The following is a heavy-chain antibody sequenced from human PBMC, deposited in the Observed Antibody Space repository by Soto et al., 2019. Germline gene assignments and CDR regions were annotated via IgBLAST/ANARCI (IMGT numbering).Heavy chain of an antibody. Sequence: SETLSLTCSVSGGSINSKSYFWGWIRQTPGKGLEWIASINYVGKSYYNPSLKSRLAMSVDTSKNQFSLRLSSVTAADTAVYYCARHDGFSSGWIFDYWGHGTLVTVSS. V-gene: IGHV4-39*01. CDR3: ARHDGFSSGWIFDY. D-gene: IGHD6-19*01. CDR2: INYVGKS. CDR1: GGSINSKSYF. J-gene: IGHJ4*01.